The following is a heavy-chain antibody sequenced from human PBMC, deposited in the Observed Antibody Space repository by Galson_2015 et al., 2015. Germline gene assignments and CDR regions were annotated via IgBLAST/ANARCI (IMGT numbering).Heavy chain of an antibody. Sequence: TLSLTCTVSGGSISSGGYYWSWIRQHPGKGLEWIGYIYYSGSTYYNPSLKSRVTITRDTSASTAYMELSSLRSEDTAVYYCARTPFQWLGKNWFDPWGQGTLVTVSS. J-gene: IGHJ5*02. V-gene: IGHV4-31*03. CDR2: IYYSGST. CDR1: GGSISSGGYY. CDR3: ARTPFQWLGKNWFDP. D-gene: IGHD6-19*01.